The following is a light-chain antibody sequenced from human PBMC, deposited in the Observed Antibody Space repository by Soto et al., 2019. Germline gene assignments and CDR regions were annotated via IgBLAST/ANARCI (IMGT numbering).Light chain of an antibody. J-gene: IGKJ4*01. CDR3: QQYDNWLT. V-gene: IGKV3-15*01. CDR1: QSVTTN. Sequence: EIVITQSPATLSVSPGERATLSCRASQSVTTNLAWYQQKPGQAPRLLIYATSNRATGTPARFSGSGSGTEFTLTISRLQSEDFAFYYCQQYDNWLTFGGGTKVEIK. CDR2: ATS.